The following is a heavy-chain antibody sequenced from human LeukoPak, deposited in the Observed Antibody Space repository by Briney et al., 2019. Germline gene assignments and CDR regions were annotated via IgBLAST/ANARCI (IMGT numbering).Heavy chain of an antibody. CDR1: GGTFSSYA. V-gene: IGHV1-69*05. CDR2: IIPIFGTA. CDR3: ASGEPYSGSYGDY. J-gene: IGHJ4*02. Sequence: ASVKVSRKASGGTFSSYAISWVRQAPGQGLEWMGRIIPIFGTANYAQKFQGRVTITTDESTSTAYMELSSLRSEDTAVYYCASGEPYSGSYGDYWGQGTLVTVSS. D-gene: IGHD1-26*01.